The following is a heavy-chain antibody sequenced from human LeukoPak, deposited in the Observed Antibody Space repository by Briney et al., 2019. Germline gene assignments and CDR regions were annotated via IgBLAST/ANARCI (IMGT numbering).Heavy chain of an antibody. CDR1: RFTFSSYW. V-gene: IGHV3-74*03. Sequence: GGSLRLFCAASRFTFSSYWMHWVRQAPGKGLVWVSRIDSFGSSAAYAESVKGRFTVSRDNAKNTLYLQMNSLRAEDAAVYYCASSTYSGSHWDAFDIWGQGSMVTVSS. CDR2: IDSFGSSA. J-gene: IGHJ3*02. D-gene: IGHD1-26*01. CDR3: ASSTYSGSHWDAFDI.